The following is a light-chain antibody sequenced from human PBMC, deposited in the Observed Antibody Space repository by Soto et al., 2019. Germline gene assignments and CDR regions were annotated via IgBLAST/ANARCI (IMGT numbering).Light chain of an antibody. CDR1: ESISNW. CDR2: DAS. J-gene: IGKJ2*01. V-gene: IGKV1-5*01. Sequence: DIQMTQSPSILSASVGDRVAITCRASESISNWLAWYQHKPGKAPKVLIYDASRLQSGVPERFSGSGSGTEFTLTISSLQADDIATYYCQQYKSYSYTFGQGTNLEI. CDR3: QQYKSYSYT.